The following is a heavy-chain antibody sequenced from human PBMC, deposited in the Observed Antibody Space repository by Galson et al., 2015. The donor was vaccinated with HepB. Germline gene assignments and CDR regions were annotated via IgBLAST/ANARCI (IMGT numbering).Heavy chain of an antibody. D-gene: IGHD3-22*01. CDR2: IDPSDSYT. CDR3: ARPIRGGYDSSGYYY. Sequence: QSGAEVKKPGESLRISCKGSGYSFTSYWISWVRQMPGKGLEWMGRIDPSDSYTNYSPSFQGHVTISADKSISTAYLQWSSLKASDTAMYYCARPIRGGYDSSGYYYWGQGTLVTVSS. V-gene: IGHV5-10-1*01. J-gene: IGHJ4*02. CDR1: GYSFTSYW.